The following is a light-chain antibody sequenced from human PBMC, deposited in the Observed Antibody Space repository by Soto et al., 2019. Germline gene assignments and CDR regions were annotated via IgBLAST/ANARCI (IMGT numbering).Light chain of an antibody. CDR1: QSVSSN. CDR3: QQRSNWQT. J-gene: IGKJ1*01. V-gene: IGKV3D-11*02. Sequence: EIFFTQSPATLSFSPGERATLSFRASQSVSSNLAWYQQKPGQAPRLLIYDASNRATGIPARFSGSGSGTDFTLTISSLEPEDFAVYYCQQRSNWQTFGQGTKVDIK. CDR2: DAS.